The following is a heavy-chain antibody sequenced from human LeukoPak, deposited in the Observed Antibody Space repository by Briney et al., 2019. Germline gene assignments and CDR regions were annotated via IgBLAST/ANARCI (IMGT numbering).Heavy chain of an antibody. CDR2: INRDGSEK. J-gene: IGHJ5*02. V-gene: IGHV3-7*02. D-gene: IGHD2/OR15-2a*01. Sequence: GGSLRLSCAASGLTFSSYWMTWVRQAPGKGLEWVGNINRDGSEKYYADSVKGRFTISRDNAKNSLYLQMNSLRVEDTAVYVCTDKNLAWGPGTLVTVSS. CDR1: GLTFSSYW. CDR3: TDKNLA.